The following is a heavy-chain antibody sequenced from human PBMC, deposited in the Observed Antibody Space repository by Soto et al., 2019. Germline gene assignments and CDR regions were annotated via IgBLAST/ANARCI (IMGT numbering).Heavy chain of an antibody. J-gene: IGHJ4*02. CDR2: IKQDGSEK. CDR1: GFTFGSYW. Sequence: GGSLRLSCAASGFTFGSYWMSWVRQAPGKELEWVANIKQDGSEKYYVDSAKGRFTISRDNSKNTLYLQMNSLRAEDTAVYYCAKDLGYCTNGVCYTIDYWGQGTLVTVSS. CDR3: AKDLGYCTNGVCYTIDY. V-gene: IGHV3-7*05. D-gene: IGHD2-8*01.